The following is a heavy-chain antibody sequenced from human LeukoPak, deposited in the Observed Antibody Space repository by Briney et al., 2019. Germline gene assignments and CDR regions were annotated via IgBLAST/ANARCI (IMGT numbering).Heavy chain of an antibody. CDR2: INYSGST. D-gene: IGHD3-9*01. J-gene: IGHJ6*03. Sequence: SETLSLTCTISGGSVSDYYWSWIRQPPGKGLEWIAYINYSGSTNYNPSLKSRVTISVDTSKNQFSLKLSSVTAADTAVYYCARGNLNYDILTGRSYYYYMDVWGKGTTVTISS. CDR1: GGSVSDYY. V-gene: IGHV4-59*08. CDR3: ARGNLNYDILTGRSYYYYMDV.